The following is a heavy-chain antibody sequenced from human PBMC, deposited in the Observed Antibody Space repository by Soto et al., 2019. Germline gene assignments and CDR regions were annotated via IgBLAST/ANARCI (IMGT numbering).Heavy chain of an antibody. J-gene: IGHJ4*02. V-gene: IGHV3-30*18. Sequence: QVQLVESGGGVVQPGRSLTLSCAASGFTFSHYAMHWVRQAPGKGLEWVALMSYEGSNEYYADSVKGRFTISRDNSKNTLYLQMNSLRAEDTAVYYCAKGGSHNFDYWGQGTLVTVSS. D-gene: IGHD1-26*01. CDR3: AKGGSHNFDY. CDR2: MSYEGSNE. CDR1: GFTFSHYA.